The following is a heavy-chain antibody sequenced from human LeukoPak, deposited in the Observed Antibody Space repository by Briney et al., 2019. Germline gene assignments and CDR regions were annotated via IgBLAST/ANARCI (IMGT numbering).Heavy chain of an antibody. Sequence: PGGSLRLSCAASRFTFSSYWMSWVRQAPGKGLEWVANIKQDGSEKYYVDSVKGRFTISRDNAKNSLYLQMNSLRAEDTAVYYCARDPDTGIDYWGQGTLVTVSS. D-gene: IGHD5-18*01. J-gene: IGHJ4*02. CDR1: RFTFSSYW. CDR3: ARDPDTGIDY. CDR2: IKQDGSEK. V-gene: IGHV3-7*01.